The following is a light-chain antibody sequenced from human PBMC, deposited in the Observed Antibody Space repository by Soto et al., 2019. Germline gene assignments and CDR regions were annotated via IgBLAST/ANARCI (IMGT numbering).Light chain of an antibody. CDR2: GTS. CDR3: VAWDDSLNGVV. V-gene: IGLV1-44*01. CDR1: STNIGSNN. J-gene: IGLJ2*01. Sequence: QSVLTQPPSASGTPGQRVTISCSGTSTNIGSNNVNWYQQVPGTAPKFLIYGTSQRPSGVPDRFSGSKSGTSASLDISGLQSEDEADYYCVAWDDSLNGVVFGGGTKVTVL.